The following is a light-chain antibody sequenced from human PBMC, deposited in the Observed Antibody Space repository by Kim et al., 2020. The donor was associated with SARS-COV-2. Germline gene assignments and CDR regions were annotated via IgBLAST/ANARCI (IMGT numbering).Light chain of an antibody. J-gene: IGLJ3*02. CDR1: SSDVGGYKF. CDR3: CSYAGRTTWV. V-gene: IGLV2-23*01. Sequence: GQSIPISCTGTSSDVGGYKFVAWHQQHPGQAPKLIIYEGTERPSGVSDRFSGSKSGNTASLTISGLQAEDEADYYCCSYAGRTTWVFGGGTKLTVL. CDR2: EGT.